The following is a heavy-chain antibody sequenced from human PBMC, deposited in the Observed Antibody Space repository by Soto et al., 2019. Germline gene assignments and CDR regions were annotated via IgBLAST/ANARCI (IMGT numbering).Heavy chain of an antibody. V-gene: IGHV4-30-4*01. CDR3: ARDLATQQILDY. CDR1: GGSISSGDYY. CDR2: IYYSGST. Sequence: SETLSLTCTVSGGSISSGDYYWSWIRQPPGKGLEWIGYIYYSGSTYYNPSLKSRVTISVDTSKNQFSLKLSSVTAADTAVYYCARDLATQQILDYWGQGTLVTVSS. J-gene: IGHJ4*02. D-gene: IGHD6-13*01.